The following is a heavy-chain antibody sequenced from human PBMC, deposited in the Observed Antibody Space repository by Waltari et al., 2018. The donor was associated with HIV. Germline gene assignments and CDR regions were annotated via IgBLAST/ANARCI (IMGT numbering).Heavy chain of an antibody. CDR2: ITPIFKTT. V-gene: IGHV1-69*01. CDR3: ARNGDYAPAY. CDR1: GDPSRTYT. J-gene: IGHJ4*02. D-gene: IGHD4-17*01. Sequence: QAQLVQSGAEVKKPGSSVTVSCRASGDPSRTYTISWVRQAPGQGLEWMGGITPIFKTTKYAQKFQGRVTLTADESTRTTYMERTSLRSDDTAMYYCARNGDYAPAYWGQGTLVTVSS.